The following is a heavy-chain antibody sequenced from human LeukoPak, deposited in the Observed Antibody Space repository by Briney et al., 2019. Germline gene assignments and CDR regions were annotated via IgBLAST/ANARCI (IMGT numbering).Heavy chain of an antibody. D-gene: IGHD6-19*01. CDR3: AKDNRRHYTSGPNPDSLH. CDR2: ISWNSGSI. V-gene: IGHV3-9*01. Sequence: GGSLRLSCAGSGFIFNNYAMHWVRQPPGKGLEWVSGISWNSGSIDYADSVKGRYTISRDNAKNSLYLQMNSLRVEDTAFYYCAKDNRRHYTSGPNPDSLHWGQGALVTVSS. J-gene: IGHJ4*02. CDR1: GFIFNNYA.